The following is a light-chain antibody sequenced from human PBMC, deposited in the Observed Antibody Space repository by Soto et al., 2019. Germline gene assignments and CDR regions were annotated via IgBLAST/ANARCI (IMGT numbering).Light chain of an antibody. CDR1: QSVTLW. J-gene: IGKJ2*01. V-gene: IGKV1-5*03. CDR2: KAS. CDR3: QQYNSYPYT. Sequence: DIPMTQSPSILSASVGDGVTIACRASQSVTLWLTWYQQKPGKAPKLLLYKASTLESGVPSRFSGNGSETDFTLTISSLQPDDIGTYYCQQYNSYPYTFGQGTKLEIK.